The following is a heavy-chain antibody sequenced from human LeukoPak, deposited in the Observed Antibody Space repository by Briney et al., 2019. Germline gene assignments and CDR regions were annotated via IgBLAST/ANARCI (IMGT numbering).Heavy chain of an antibody. D-gene: IGHD3-22*01. Sequence: SVKVSCKASGGTFSSYAISWVRQAPGQGLEWMGGIIPIFGTANYAQKFQGRVTITADESTSTAYMELSSLRSEDTAVYYCAIYYYDSSGYYSPFDYWGQGTLVTVSS. CDR2: IIPIFGTA. CDR1: GGTFSSYA. V-gene: IGHV1-69*13. CDR3: AIYYYDSSGYYSPFDY. J-gene: IGHJ4*02.